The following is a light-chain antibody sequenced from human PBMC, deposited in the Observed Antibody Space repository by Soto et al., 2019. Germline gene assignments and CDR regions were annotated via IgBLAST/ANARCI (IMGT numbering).Light chain of an antibody. V-gene: IGKV3-20*01. Sequence: EIVVKQSPGTLSLSPGEGATLSCRASQRVRSSFLAWYQQKPDQAPSLLIYGASRRATGIPDRFSGGGCGTDFTLTITRLGPEDLAVYYCQQYGSSPTFGGGTKAEIK. CDR3: QQYGSSPT. CDR2: GAS. CDR1: QRVRSSF. J-gene: IGKJ4*01.